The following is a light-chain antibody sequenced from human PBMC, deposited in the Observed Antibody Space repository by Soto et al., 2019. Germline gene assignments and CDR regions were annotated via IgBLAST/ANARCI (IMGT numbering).Light chain of an antibody. V-gene: IGKV1-5*01. Sequence: DIQMTQSPSTLSESVGHRDTITCRASQSISSWMAWYQQKPGKAPKLLIYDASSLESGVPSRFSGSGSGTEFTLTISSLQPDDFATYYCQQYNSYPLTFGGGTKVDI. CDR3: QQYNSYPLT. CDR1: QSISSW. J-gene: IGKJ4*01. CDR2: DAS.